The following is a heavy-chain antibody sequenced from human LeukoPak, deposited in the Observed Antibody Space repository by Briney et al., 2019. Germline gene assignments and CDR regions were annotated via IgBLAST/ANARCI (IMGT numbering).Heavy chain of an antibody. CDR1: GFTFSSYA. CDR2: ITGSGGTT. D-gene: IGHD3-22*01. V-gene: IGHV3-23*01. J-gene: IGHJ4*02. Sequence: PGGSLRLSCAASGFTFSSYAMSWVRQAPGKGLEWVAAITGSGGTTYYGDSVKGRFTISRDNSKNTLYLQMNSLRAEDTAVYYCAKDSSGYYPTLSDNWGQGTLVIVSS. CDR3: AKDSSGYYPTLSDN.